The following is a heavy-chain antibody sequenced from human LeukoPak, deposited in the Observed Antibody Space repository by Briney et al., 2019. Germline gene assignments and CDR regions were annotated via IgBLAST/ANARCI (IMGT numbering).Heavy chain of an antibody. D-gene: IGHD1-26*01. CDR2: ISSSSSAI. CDR1: GFIFSTYS. CDR3: VRRQGYVGSLLDN. V-gene: IGHV3-48*02. J-gene: IGHJ4*02. Sequence: EGSLRLSCAASGFIFSTYSMTWVRQAPGKGLEWVSYISSSSSAIYYADSVRGRFTVSRDNAKNFLYLQMKSLRDEDTAVYYCVRRQGYVGSLLDNWGQGTLVTVSS.